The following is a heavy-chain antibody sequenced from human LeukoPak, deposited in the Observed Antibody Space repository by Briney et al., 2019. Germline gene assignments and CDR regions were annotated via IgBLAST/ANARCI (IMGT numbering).Heavy chain of an antibody. D-gene: IGHD3-9*01. Sequence: PGGSLRLSCAVSGFTFSSHAMSWVRQAPGKGLEWVSAISGSGAITYYADTVQGRFTISRDNSKTPLYMQMNSLRAEDTAVYCCAKRLTGYYYIDYWGQGTPVTVSS. CDR2: ISGSGAIT. CDR3: AKRLTGYYYIDY. V-gene: IGHV3-23*01. CDR1: GFTFSSHA. J-gene: IGHJ4*02.